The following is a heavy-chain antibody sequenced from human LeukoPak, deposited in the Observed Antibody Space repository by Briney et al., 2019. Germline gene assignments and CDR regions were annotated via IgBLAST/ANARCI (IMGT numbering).Heavy chain of an antibody. CDR1: GFTFSSYG. V-gene: IGHV3-74*01. J-gene: IGHJ6*02. Sequence: PGGSLRLSCAACGFTFSSYGMHWVRQAPGKGLVWVSRINSDGRSRSYADSVKGRFTISRDNAKNTLYLQMNRLRAEDTPVHNCTRVLDYYGSRTAYGIDVWGQGTTVTVSS. CDR2: INSDGRSR. D-gene: IGHD3-10*01. CDR3: TRVLDYYGSRTAYGIDV.